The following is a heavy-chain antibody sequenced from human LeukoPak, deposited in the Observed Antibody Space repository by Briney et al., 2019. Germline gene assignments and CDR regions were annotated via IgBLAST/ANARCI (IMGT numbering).Heavy chain of an antibody. Sequence: SETLSLTCSVSGGSISGYYWSWIRQPPGKGLEWIGYIYYSGSTHYNPSLKSRVTISVDTSKNQFSLKLSSVTTADTAVYYCASNCGGDCYSGWDYWGQGTLVTVSS. J-gene: IGHJ4*02. CDR3: ASNCGGDCYSGWDY. CDR2: IYYSGST. V-gene: IGHV4-59*01. CDR1: GGSISGYY. D-gene: IGHD2-21*02.